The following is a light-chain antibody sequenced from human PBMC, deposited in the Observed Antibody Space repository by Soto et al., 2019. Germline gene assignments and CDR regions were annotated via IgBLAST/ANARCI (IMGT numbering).Light chain of an antibody. J-gene: IGKJ4*01. V-gene: IGKV1-33*01. CDR2: DAS. CDR3: QQYKSLPLT. Sequence: DIQMTQSPASLSASVGDRVTITCQASQAISNFLNWYRQKPGEAPNLLIYDASTLETGVPLRFSGSGYGSYFSFTISSLQPEDDATYYCQQYKSLPLTFGGGTKVEIK. CDR1: QAISNF.